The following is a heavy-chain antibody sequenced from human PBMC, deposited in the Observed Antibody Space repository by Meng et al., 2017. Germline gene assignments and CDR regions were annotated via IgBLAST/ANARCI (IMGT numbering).Heavy chain of an antibody. Sequence: QVQLQPGSAGLLQPSEPLSLTCAVYGGSFSGYYWSWIRQPPGKGLEWIGEINHSGSTNYNPSLKSRVTISVDTSKNQFSLKLSSVTAADTAVYYCARGVRLPDYWGQGTLVTVSS. CDR3: ARGVRLPDY. J-gene: IGHJ4*02. V-gene: IGHV4-34*01. D-gene: IGHD2-15*01. CDR1: GGSFSGYY. CDR2: INHSGST.